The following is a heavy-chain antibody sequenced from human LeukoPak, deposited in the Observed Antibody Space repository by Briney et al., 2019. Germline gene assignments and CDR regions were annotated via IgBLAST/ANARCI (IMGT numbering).Heavy chain of an antibody. CDR2: IIPIFGTA. V-gene: IGHV1-69*05. Sequence: SVKVSCKASGGTCSSYAISWVRQAPGQGLEWMGVIIPIFGTANYAQKFQGRVTITTAESTSTAYMELSSLRSEDTAVYYCARDRHGDYGSGFDYWGQGTLVTVSS. J-gene: IGHJ4*02. CDR3: ARDRHGDYGSGFDY. CDR1: GGTCSSYA. D-gene: IGHD4-17*01.